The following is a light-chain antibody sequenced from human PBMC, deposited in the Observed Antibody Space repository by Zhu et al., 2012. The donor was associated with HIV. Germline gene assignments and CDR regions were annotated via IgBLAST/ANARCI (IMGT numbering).Light chain of an antibody. J-gene: IGKJ1*01. CDR2: QAS. V-gene: IGKV1-5*03. Sequence: DIQMTQSPSTLSASVGDRVTITCRASQSINIWLAWYQQKPGKAPKLLIYQASNLETGVPSRFSGWGSGTEFTLTINSLQPDDLATYYCQQYESDSKTFGQGTKVEI. CDR1: QSINIW. CDR3: QQYESDSKT.